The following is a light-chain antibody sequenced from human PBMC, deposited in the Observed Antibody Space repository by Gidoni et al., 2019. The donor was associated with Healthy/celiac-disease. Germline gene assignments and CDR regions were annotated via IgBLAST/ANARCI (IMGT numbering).Light chain of an antibody. J-gene: IGLJ1*01. V-gene: IGLV2-11*01. CDR2: DVS. Sequence: QSPLTPTRSVSGSPGQSVTIPCTGTSSDVGGYNYVSWYQQQPGKAPKLMIYDVSKRPSGVPDRFSGSKSGNTASLTISGLQAEDEDDYYCCSYAGSYTHVFGTGTKVTVL. CDR3: CSYAGSYTHV. CDR1: SSDVGGYNY.